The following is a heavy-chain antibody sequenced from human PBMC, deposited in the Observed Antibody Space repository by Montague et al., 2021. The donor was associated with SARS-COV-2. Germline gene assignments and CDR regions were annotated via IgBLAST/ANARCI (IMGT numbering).Heavy chain of an antibody. Sequence: TLSLTCTVSGGSISSGDYYWSWIRQPAGRTLEWIGRIYTTGSTSYNPSLKSRVTISVDTSKNQFSLKLSSVTAADTAVYYCARVDNLVQGVLPAEDAFDFWGQGTMVTVSS. CDR3: ARVDNLVQGVLPAEDAFDF. D-gene: IGHD3-10*01. V-gene: IGHV4-61*02. J-gene: IGHJ3*01. CDR1: GGSISSGDYY. CDR2: IYTTGST.